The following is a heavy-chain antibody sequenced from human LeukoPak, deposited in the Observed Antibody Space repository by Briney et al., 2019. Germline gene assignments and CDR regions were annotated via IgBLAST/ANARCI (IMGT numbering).Heavy chain of an antibody. V-gene: IGHV1-2*02. CDR3: ARDGTYYDILTGYPYDAFDI. CDR1: GYTFIDYY. D-gene: IGHD3-9*01. J-gene: IGHJ3*02. Sequence: GASVKVSCKASGYTFIDYYIHWVRQAPGQGLEWMGSINPNSDVTNYAQNFQGRVTMTRDTSISTAYMELSRLRSDDTAVYYCARDGTYYDILTGYPYDAFDIWGQGTMVTVSS. CDR2: INPNSDVT.